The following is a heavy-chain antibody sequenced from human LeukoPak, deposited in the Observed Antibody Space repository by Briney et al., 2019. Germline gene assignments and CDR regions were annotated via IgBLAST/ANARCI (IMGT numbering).Heavy chain of an antibody. V-gene: IGHV1-69*05. J-gene: IGHJ6*03. Sequence: GASVKVSCKASGYTFTSYGISWVRQAPGQGLEWLGGIVPVFGSANYARTFQGRLAITTDESTKTAYMELSSLIYEDTAVYYCARASIFGVVFYYMDVWAKGPRSPSP. CDR2: IVPVFGSA. D-gene: IGHD3-3*01. CDR1: GYTFTSYG. CDR3: ARASIFGVVFYYMDV.